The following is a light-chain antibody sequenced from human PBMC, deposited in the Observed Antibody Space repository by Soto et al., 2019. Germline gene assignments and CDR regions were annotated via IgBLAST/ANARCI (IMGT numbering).Light chain of an antibody. CDR1: QNIGTY. Sequence: ETVLTQSPASLSLSPGERATLSCRASQNIGTYLAWYQQKPGQAPRLLIYGASTRAPGIPARFSGSGSETEFTLTISSLQSEDFAVYYCQHYNNWPPWTFGQGTKVDIK. J-gene: IGKJ1*01. V-gene: IGKV3-15*01. CDR3: QHYNNWPPWT. CDR2: GAS.